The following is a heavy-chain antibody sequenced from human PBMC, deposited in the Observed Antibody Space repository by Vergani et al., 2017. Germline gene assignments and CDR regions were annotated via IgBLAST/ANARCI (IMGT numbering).Heavy chain of an antibody. J-gene: IGHJ4*02. CDR1: GGTFSSYA. CDR2: IIPIFGTA. D-gene: IGHD2-2*01. Sequence: QVQLVQSGAEVKKPGSSVKVSCKASGGTFSSYAISWVRQAPGQGLEWMGGIIPIFGTANYAQKFQGRVTITADESTSTAYMELSSLRSEDPAVYYCARDLAEGYCSSTSCMKEDYWGQGTLVTVSS. CDR3: ARDLAEGYCSSTSCMKEDY. V-gene: IGHV1-69*01.